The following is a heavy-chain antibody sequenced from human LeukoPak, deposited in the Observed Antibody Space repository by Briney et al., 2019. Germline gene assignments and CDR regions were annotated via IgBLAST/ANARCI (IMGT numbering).Heavy chain of an antibody. V-gene: IGHV4-39*07. CDR2: IYYSGST. CDR3: ARATYYYDSSGYSYYDYYYMDV. J-gene: IGHJ6*03. Sequence: NPSETLSLTCTVSAGSISSSSYSWGWIRQPPGNGLEWIGSIYYSGSTNYNPSLKSRVTISVDTSKNQFSLKLSSVTAADTAVYYCARATYYYDSSGYSYYDYYYMDVWGKGTTVTISS. CDR1: AGSISSSSYS. D-gene: IGHD3-22*01.